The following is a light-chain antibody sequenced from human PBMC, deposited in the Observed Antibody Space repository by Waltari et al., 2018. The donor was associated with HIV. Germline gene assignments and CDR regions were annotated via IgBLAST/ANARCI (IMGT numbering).Light chain of an antibody. V-gene: IGKV3-20*01. J-gene: IGKJ4*01. CDR3: QQYGSSPLT. CDR1: QSVSSSY. CDR2: DAS. Sequence: EIVLTQSPGTLSLSPGEGATLSCRASQSVSSSYLAWYQQKPGQAPRLLIYDASSRATGIPDRFSGSGSGTDFTLAISRLEPEDFAVYYCQQYGSSPLTFGVGTKVEIK.